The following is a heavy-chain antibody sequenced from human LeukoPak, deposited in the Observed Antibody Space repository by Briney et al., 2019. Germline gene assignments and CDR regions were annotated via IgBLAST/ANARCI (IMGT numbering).Heavy chain of an antibody. CDR3: ARDAVYYYDSSGSYYYYYGMDV. Sequence: GGSLRLSCSASGFTVSSDYMSWVRQAPGQGLAWLSVIYSGGSTYYADSVKGRFTISRDNSKNTLYLQMNSLRAEDTAVYYCARDAVYYYDSSGSYYYYYGMDVWGQGTTVTVSS. V-gene: IGHV3-66*01. J-gene: IGHJ6*02. CDR2: IYSGGST. D-gene: IGHD3-22*01. CDR1: GFTVSSDY.